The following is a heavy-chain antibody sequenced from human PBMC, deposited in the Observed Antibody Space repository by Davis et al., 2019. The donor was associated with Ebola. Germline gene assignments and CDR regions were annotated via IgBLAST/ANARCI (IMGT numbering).Heavy chain of an antibody. Sequence: GESLKISCKGSGYSFTSYWIGWVRQMPGKGLEWMGIIYPGDSYTNYSPSFQGHVPIPADKSISTAYLQWSSLKASDTAMYYCAGSLNGPVYYYGMDVWGQGTTVTVSS. CDR2: IYPGDSYT. CDR1: GYSFTSYW. V-gene: IGHV5-51*01. CDR3: AGSLNGPVYYYGMDV. J-gene: IGHJ6*02.